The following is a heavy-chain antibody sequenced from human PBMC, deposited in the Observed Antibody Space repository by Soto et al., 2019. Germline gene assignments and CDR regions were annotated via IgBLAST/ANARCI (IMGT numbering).Heavy chain of an antibody. D-gene: IGHD6-13*01. V-gene: IGHV3-21*01. Sequence: PGGSVRLSCAASGFTFRSFTMNWVRQAPGKGLEWVSTISSNSAYIYYTDALRGRFTISRDNAKNSLHLQMNSLRAEGTAVYYCTRDASRDSSARGWFDPWGPGTLVTVSS. CDR2: ISSNSAYI. J-gene: IGHJ5*02. CDR3: TRDASRDSSARGWFDP. CDR1: GFTFRSFT.